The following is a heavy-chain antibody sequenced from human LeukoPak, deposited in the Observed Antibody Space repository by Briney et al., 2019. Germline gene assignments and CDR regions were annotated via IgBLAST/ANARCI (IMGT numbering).Heavy chain of an antibody. CDR2: IIPIFGTA. J-gene: IGHJ6*02. V-gene: IGHV1-69*13. CDR3: ARDRNSNLGMDV. Sequence: ASVKVSCKASGGTFSSYAISWVRQAPGQGLEWMGGIIPIFGTANYAQKFQGRVTITADESTSTAYMELSSLRSEDTAVYYCARDRNSNLGMDVWGQGTTVTVSS. CDR1: GGTFSSYA. D-gene: IGHD4-11*01.